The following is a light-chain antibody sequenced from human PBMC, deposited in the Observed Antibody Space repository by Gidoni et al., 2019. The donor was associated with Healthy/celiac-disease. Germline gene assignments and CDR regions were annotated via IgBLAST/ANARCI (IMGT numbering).Light chain of an antibody. J-gene: IGKJ2*02. CDR2: AAS. CDR1: QSISIY. CDR3: QQSYSTPRT. Sequence: DIQMTQSPSSLSASVGDRVTITCRASQSISIYLNWYQQKPGKAPKLLIYAASTLQSGDPSRFSGSGSGTDFTLTISSLQPEDFATYYCQQSYSTPRTFGQGTKLEIK. V-gene: IGKV1-39*01.